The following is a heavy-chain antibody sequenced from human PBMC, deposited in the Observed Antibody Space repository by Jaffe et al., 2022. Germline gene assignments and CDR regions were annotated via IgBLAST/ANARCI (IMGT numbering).Heavy chain of an antibody. J-gene: IGHJ3*02. CDR1: GYTFTSYY. CDR3: ARDCSSTSCHDRGSFDI. Sequence: QVQLVQSGAEVKKPGASVKVSCKASGYTFTSYYMHWVRQAPGQGLEWMGIINPSGGSTSYAQKFQGRVTMTRDTSTSTVYMELSSLRSEDTAVYYCARDCSSTSCHDRGSFDIWGQGTMVTVSS. CDR2: INPSGGST. D-gene: IGHD2-2*01. V-gene: IGHV1-46*01.